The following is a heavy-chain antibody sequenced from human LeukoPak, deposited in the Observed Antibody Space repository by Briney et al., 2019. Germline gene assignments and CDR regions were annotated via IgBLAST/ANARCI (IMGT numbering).Heavy chain of an antibody. D-gene: IGHD1-1*01. Sequence: GRSLRLSCAASGFTFSSYAMHWVRQAPGKGLEWVAVISYDGSNRYYADSVEGRFTISRDNSKNTLYLQMNSLRAEDTAVYYCARARISWYDVGYWGQGTLVTVSS. CDR3: ARARISWYDVGY. CDR1: GFTFSSYA. V-gene: IGHV3-30-3*01. J-gene: IGHJ4*02. CDR2: ISYDGSNR.